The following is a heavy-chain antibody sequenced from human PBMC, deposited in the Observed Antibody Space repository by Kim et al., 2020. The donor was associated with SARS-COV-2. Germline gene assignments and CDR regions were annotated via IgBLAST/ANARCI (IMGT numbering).Heavy chain of an antibody. J-gene: IGHJ4*02. CDR1: GGTFSSYA. CDR3: AREGGDCSGGSCYLNY. V-gene: IGHV1-69*13. Sequence: SVKVSCKASGGTFSSYAISWVRQAPGQGLEWMGGIIPIFGTANYAQKFQGRVTITADESTSTAYMELSSLRSEDTAVYYCAREGGDCSGGSCYLNYWGQGTLVTVSS. D-gene: IGHD2-15*01. CDR2: IIPIFGTA.